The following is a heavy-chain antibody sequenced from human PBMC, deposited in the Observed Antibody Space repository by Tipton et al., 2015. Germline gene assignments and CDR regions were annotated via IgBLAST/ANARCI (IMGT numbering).Heavy chain of an antibody. CDR3: AKDLGYCSSTSCFYYFDY. CDR1: GFMFRSYA. J-gene: IGHJ4*02. Sequence: SLRLSCAASGFMFRSYAMNWVRQAPGKGLEWVSTISDTGGSTYYADSVKGRFTISRDNSKNTLYLQMNSLRAEDTAVYYCAKDLGYCSSTSCFYYFDYWRQGTPVTVSS. V-gene: IGHV3-23*01. D-gene: IGHD2-2*01. CDR2: ISDTGGST.